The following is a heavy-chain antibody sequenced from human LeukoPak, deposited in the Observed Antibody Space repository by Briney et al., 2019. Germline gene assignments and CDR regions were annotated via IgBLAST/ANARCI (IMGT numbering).Heavy chain of an antibody. D-gene: IGHD3-22*01. CDR1: VFTFSSYW. CDR3: ARAPSEIGGYYPEYFRH. CDR2: IKCDGST. J-gene: IGHJ1*01. Sequence: HTGGSLRLSCAASVFTFSSYWMHWVRHAPGKGLVWVSRIKCDGSTNYADSVKGRFTISRDNAKNTLSLQMNSLRAEDTGVYYCARAPSEIGGYYPEYFRHWGQGTLVTVSS. V-gene: IGHV3-74*01.